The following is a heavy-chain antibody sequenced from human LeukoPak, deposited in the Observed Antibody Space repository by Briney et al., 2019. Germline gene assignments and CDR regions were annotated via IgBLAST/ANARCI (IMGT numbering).Heavy chain of an antibody. Sequence: SETLSLTCTVSGGSVSSGSYYWSWIRQPPGKGLEWIGYIYYSGSTNYNPSLKSRVTMSVDTSKNQFSLKLSSVTAADTAVYYCARADCSGGSCYAFGIWGQGTMVTVSS. D-gene: IGHD2-15*01. CDR2: IYYSGST. J-gene: IGHJ3*02. CDR3: ARADCSGGSCYAFGI. V-gene: IGHV4-61*01. CDR1: GGSVSSGSYY.